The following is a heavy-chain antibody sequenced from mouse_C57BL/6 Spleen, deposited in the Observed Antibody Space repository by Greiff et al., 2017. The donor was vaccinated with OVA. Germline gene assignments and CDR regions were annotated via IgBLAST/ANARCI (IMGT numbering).Heavy chain of an antibody. V-gene: IGHV1-61*01. J-gene: IGHJ2*01. Sequence: QVQLKQPGAELVRPGSSVKLSCKASGYTFTSYWMDWVKQRPGQGLEWIGNIYPSDSETHYNQKFKDKATLTVDKSSSTAYMQLSSLTSEDSAVYYCARGIQRLSYFDYWGQGTTLTVSS. D-gene: IGHD3-2*02. CDR3: ARGIQRLSYFDY. CDR1: GYTFTSYW. CDR2: IYPSDSET.